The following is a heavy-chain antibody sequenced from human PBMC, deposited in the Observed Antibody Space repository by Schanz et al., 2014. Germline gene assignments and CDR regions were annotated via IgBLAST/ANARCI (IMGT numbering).Heavy chain of an antibody. D-gene: IGHD6-13*01. J-gene: IGHJ6*02. CDR1: GLIFSTYT. Sequence: EVQLVDSGGGLARPGGSLRLSCTTSGLIFSTYTLNWVRQAPGKGLEWISYSSFSGNTIYYADSVKGRFTISRDNAKNSVLLPMNRLRAEDTAVYFCARDIKKQLVDSKDYYYAMDVWGQGTTITVSS. CDR3: ARDIKKQLVDSKDYYYAMDV. CDR2: SSFSGNTI. V-gene: IGHV3-48*01.